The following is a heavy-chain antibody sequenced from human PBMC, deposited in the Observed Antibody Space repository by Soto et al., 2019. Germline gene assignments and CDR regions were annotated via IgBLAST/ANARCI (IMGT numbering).Heavy chain of an antibody. D-gene: IGHD2-21*01. CDR3: SLAPYCGGDCYWPY. CDR1: GYTFTSYG. J-gene: IGHJ4*02. CDR2: ISAYNGNT. V-gene: IGHV1-18*01. Sequence: GYTFTSYGISWVRQAPGQGLEWMGWISAYNGNTNYAQKLQGRVTMTTDTSTSTAYMELRSLRSDDTAVYYCSLAPYCGGDCYWPYWGQGTLVTVSS.